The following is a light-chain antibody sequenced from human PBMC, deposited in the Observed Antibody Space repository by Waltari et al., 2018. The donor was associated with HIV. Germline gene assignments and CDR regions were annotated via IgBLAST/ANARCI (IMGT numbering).Light chain of an antibody. CDR1: HDIRTY. CDR3: QQYNDPPPYT. Sequence: DIQMTQSPSSRSASVGDRVTITCQASHDIRTYLNWYQVKPGKAPNLLIYDASILGKGVSSRFSATGSGTHFTFTITSVRPEDVATYYCQQYNDPPPYTFGQGTKLAI. CDR2: DAS. V-gene: IGKV1-33*01. J-gene: IGKJ2*01.